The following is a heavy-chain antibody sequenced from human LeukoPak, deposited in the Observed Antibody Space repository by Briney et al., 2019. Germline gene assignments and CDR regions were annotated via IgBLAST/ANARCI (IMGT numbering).Heavy chain of an antibody. CDR2: INHSGST. CDR1: GGSFSGYY. J-gene: IGHJ4*02. Sequence: SETLSLTCAVYGGSFSGYYWSWIRQPPGKGLEWIGEINHSGSTNYNPSLKSRVTISVDTSKNQFSLKLSSVTAADTAVYYCARHRGNTMVRGVYDYWGQGTQVTVSS. CDR3: ARHRGNTMVRGVYDY. V-gene: IGHV4-34*01. D-gene: IGHD3-10*01.